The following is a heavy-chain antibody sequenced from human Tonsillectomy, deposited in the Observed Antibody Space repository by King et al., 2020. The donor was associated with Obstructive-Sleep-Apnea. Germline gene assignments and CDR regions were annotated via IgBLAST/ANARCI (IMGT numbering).Heavy chain of an antibody. Sequence: QLVQSGAEVKKPGASVKVSCKASGYTFTGYYIHWVRQAPGQGLEWRGWISPNSGATKYAQKFQDRVTMTRDTSISTIYMDLSRLRSDDTAMYYCARDMSAYDSTSPAYWGQGTLVTVSS. D-gene: IGHD3-10*01. CDR2: ISPNSGAT. J-gene: IGHJ4*02. CDR1: GYTFTGYY. V-gene: IGHV1-2*02. CDR3: ARDMSAYDSTSPAY.